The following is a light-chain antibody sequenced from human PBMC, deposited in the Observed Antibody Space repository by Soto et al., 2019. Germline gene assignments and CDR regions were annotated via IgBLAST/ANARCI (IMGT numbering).Light chain of an antibody. Sequence: EIVLTQSPATLSLSPGERATLSCRASQSVSSYLAWYQQKPGQAPKLLIYDASNRATGLPARFSGSGSGTDFALTISSLETEDFAVYYCQQRSSWWTFGQGTKVEVK. V-gene: IGKV3-11*01. CDR3: QQRSSWWT. CDR1: QSVSSY. CDR2: DAS. J-gene: IGKJ1*01.